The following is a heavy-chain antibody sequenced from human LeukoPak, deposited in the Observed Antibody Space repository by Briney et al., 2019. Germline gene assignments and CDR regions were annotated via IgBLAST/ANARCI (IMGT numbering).Heavy chain of an antibody. D-gene: IGHD2-15*01. Sequence: PSQTLSLTCTVSGGSISSGGYYWSWIRQHPGKGLEWIGYIYYSGSTYYNPSLKSRVTISVDTSKNQFSLKLSSVTAADTAVYYCASNPTVQLGYCSGGSCYSVLGYFDYWGQGILVTVSS. V-gene: IGHV4-31*03. J-gene: IGHJ4*02. CDR2: IYYSGST. CDR1: GGSISSGGYY. CDR3: ASNPTVQLGYCSGGSCYSVLGYFDY.